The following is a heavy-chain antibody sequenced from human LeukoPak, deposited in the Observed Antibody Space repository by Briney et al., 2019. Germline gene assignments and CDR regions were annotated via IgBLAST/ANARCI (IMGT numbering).Heavy chain of an antibody. CDR2: IIPIFGTA. V-gene: IGHV1-69*13. D-gene: IGHD6-13*01. J-gene: IGHJ5*02. Sequence: ASVKASCKASGGTFSSYAISWVRQAPGQGLEWMGGIIPIFGTANYAQKFQGRVTITADESTSTAYMELSSLRSEDTAVYYCARDLGYSSSWFVIGWFDPWGQGTLVTVSS. CDR3: ARDLGYSSSWFVIGWFDP. CDR1: GGTFSSYA.